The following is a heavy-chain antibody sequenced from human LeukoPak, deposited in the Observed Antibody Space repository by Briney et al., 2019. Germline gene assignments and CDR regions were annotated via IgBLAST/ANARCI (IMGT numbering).Heavy chain of an antibody. CDR1: GGSFSGYY. J-gene: IGHJ4*02. CDR2: INHSGST. V-gene: IGHV4-34*01. D-gene: IGHD3-9*01. Sequence: KPSETLSLTCAVYGGSFSGYYWSWIRQPPGKGLEWIGEINHSGSTNYNPSLKSRVTISVDASKNQFSLKLSSVTAADTAVYYCARDYYDILTGYYKGFDYWGQGTLVTVSS. CDR3: ARDYYDILTGYYKGFDY.